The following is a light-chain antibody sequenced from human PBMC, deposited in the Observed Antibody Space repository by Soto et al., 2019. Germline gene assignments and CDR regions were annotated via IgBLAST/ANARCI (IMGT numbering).Light chain of an antibody. CDR2: GTS. CDR1: QSVSTN. V-gene: IGKV3-15*01. CDR3: QQYGSSPMT. J-gene: IGKJ5*01. Sequence: VMTQSPATLSVSPGERATLSCRASQSVSTNVAWYQQKPGQSPRLLLYGTSTRAAGIPGRFSGSGSGTEFTLTISSLQSEDFAVYYCQQYGSSPMTFGQGTRLEIK.